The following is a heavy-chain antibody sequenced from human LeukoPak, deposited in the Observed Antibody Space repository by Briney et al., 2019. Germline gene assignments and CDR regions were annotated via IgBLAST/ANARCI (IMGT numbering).Heavy chain of an antibody. CDR1: GFTFTTYW. D-gene: IGHD3-10*01. V-gene: IGHV3-74*01. Sequence: GGSLRLSCAASGFTFTTYWMHWVRQVPGKGLVWVARIKGDGSSTRHADSMKGRFTISRDNAKNTLYLQMNSLRDEDTAVYYCASETTIYGSGSYSIRPFDYWGQGTLVTVSS. CDR2: IKGDGSST. J-gene: IGHJ4*02. CDR3: ASETTIYGSGSYSIRPFDY.